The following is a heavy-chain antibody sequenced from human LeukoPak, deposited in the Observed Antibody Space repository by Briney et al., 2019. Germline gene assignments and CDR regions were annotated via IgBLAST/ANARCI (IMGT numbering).Heavy chain of an antibody. Sequence: PSGTLSLTCAVSGGSITTTNWWSWVRQPPGKGLEWIGEVHLSGATNYNLSLESRVSMSIGKSKNHLSLEVTSVTAADTAIYYCTRESGAFSPFGFWGQGTLVTVSS. J-gene: IGHJ4*02. V-gene: IGHV4-4*02. CDR2: VHLSGAT. CDR1: GGSITTTNW. CDR3: TRESGAFSPFGF. D-gene: IGHD1-26*01.